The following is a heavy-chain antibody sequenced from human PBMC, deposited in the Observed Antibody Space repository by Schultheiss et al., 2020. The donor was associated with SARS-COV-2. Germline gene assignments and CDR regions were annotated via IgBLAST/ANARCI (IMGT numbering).Heavy chain of an antibody. D-gene: IGHD2-15*01. V-gene: IGHV4-34*09. CDR1: GGSFSGYY. CDR3: AAYRVGGSGRGD. Sequence: SQTLSLTCAVYGGSFSGYYWSWIRQYPGKGLEWIGYIFENGDTYYNPSLRTRLTISVDTSKNQFSLTLTSVTAADTAVYYCAAYRVGGSGRGDWGQGALVTVSS. J-gene: IGHJ4*02. CDR2: IFENGDT.